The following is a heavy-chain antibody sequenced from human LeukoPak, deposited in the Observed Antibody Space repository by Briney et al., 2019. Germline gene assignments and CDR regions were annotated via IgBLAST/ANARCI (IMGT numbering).Heavy chain of an antibody. CDR2: INPSGGST. CDR3: ARSLADYFGVVDYYYGMDV. CDR1: GYTFTSYY. Sequence: GASVKVSCKASGYTFTSYYMHWVRQAPGQGLEWMGIINPSGGSTSYAQKFQGRVTMTRDTSTSTVYMELSSLRSDDTAVYYCARSLADYFGVVDYYYGMDVWGQGTTVTVSS. D-gene: IGHD3-3*01. J-gene: IGHJ6*02. V-gene: IGHV1-46*01.